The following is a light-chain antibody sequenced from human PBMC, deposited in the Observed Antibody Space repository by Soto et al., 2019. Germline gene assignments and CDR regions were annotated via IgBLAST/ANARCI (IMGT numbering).Light chain of an antibody. CDR1: HSISSSY. CDR3: QQYGSSSWT. CDR2: GAS. Sequence: EIVLTQSPGTLSLSPGERATLSCSASHSISSSYLAWYQQRPGQAPRLLIYGASSRATGIPDRFSGSGSGTEFTLTISRLEPEDFAVYYCQQYGSSSWTFGQGTKVDIK. V-gene: IGKV3-20*01. J-gene: IGKJ1*01.